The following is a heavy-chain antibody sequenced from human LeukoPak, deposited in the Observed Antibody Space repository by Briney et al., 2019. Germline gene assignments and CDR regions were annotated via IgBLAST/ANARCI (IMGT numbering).Heavy chain of an antibody. CDR2: ISWNSGSI. D-gene: IGHD6-13*01. CDR1: GFTFDDYA. J-gene: IGHJ4*02. Sequence: GRSLRLSCAASGFTFDDYAMHWVRQAPGKGLEWVSGISWNSGSIGYADSIKGRFTISRDNAKNSLYLQMNSLRAEDTALYYCAKDYSGSWYYFDYWGQGTLVTVSS. CDR3: AKDYSGSWYYFDY. V-gene: IGHV3-9*01.